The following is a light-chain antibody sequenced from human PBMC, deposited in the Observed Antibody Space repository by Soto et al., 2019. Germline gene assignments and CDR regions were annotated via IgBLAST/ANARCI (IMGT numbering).Light chain of an antibody. J-gene: IGLJ1*01. Sequence: QSVLTQPPSVSAAPGREVTISCSGNSSNVGTHGVSWFQQLPGKAPKLLIYEDSQRPSGIPERFSGSKSGTSATLGITGLQTGDEADYYCGTWDSSLRALFGSGTKVTV. CDR2: EDS. CDR3: GTWDSSLRAL. CDR1: SSNVGTHG. V-gene: IGLV1-51*02.